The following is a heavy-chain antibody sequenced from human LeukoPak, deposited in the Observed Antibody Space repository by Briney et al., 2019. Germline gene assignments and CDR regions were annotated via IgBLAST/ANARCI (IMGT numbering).Heavy chain of an antibody. V-gene: IGHV1-18*01. Sequence: GASVKVSCKASGYTFTSYGISWVRQAPGQGLEWMGWISAYNGNTNYAQKLQGRVTMTTDTSTSTAYMELRSLRSDDTAVYYCARWGVISSGYLFEYYFDYWGQGTLVTVSS. J-gene: IGHJ4*02. CDR3: ARWGVISSGYLFEYYFDY. D-gene: IGHD3-22*01. CDR2: ISAYNGNT. CDR1: GYTFTSYG.